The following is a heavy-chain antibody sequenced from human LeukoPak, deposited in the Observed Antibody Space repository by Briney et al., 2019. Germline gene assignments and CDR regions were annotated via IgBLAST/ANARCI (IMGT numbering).Heavy chain of an antibody. Sequence: PGGSLRLSCAASVFTFSTYSMNWVRQAPGKGLEWVSSISGSSSYIYYADSVKGRFTISRDNAKNSLYLQMNSLRAEDTAVYYCARGGYSYGSDFDYWGQGTLVTVSS. CDR2: ISGSSSYI. D-gene: IGHD5-18*01. CDR1: VFTFSTYS. CDR3: ARGGYSYGSDFDY. J-gene: IGHJ4*02. V-gene: IGHV3-21*01.